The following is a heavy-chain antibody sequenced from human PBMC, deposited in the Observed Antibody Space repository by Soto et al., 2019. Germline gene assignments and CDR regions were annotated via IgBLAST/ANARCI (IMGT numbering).Heavy chain of an antibody. CDR2: ISYDGSNK. CDR3: ATPGYSSDY. J-gene: IGHJ4*02. Sequence: GGSLRLSCAASGFTFSSYGMHWVRQAPGKGLEWVAVISYDGSNKYYADSVKGRFTISRDNSKNTLYLQMNSLRAEDTAVYYCATPGYSSDYWGQGTLVTVSS. CDR1: GFTFSSYG. V-gene: IGHV3-30*03. D-gene: IGHD5-18*01.